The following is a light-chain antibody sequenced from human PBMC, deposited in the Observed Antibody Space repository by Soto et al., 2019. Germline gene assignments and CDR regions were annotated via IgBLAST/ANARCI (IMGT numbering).Light chain of an antibody. CDR2: EGT. V-gene: IGLV2-23*01. J-gene: IGLJ2*01. CDR3: WSYAGGSTYVV. CDR1: SSDVVNDLL. Sequence: QSALTQPASVSGSPGQSITISCTGTSSDVVNDLLVSWYQQQPGKAPKLMIYEGTKRPAGVSNRFSGSKSGNTASLTISGLQAEDEADYYCWSYAGGSTYVVFGGGTKLTVL.